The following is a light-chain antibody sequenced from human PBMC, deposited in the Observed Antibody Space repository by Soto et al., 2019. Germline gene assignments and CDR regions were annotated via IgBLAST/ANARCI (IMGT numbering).Light chain of an antibody. Sequence: EIVLTQSPATLSLSPGDRATLSCRASQSVSRYLAWYQQKPGQAPRLLFYDASNRATGIPARFGGSGSGTDFTLTISSLAPEDFAVYYCQQRSNWPRTFGQGTKLEIK. CDR3: QQRSNWPRT. CDR1: QSVSRY. CDR2: DAS. V-gene: IGKV3-11*01. J-gene: IGKJ2*01.